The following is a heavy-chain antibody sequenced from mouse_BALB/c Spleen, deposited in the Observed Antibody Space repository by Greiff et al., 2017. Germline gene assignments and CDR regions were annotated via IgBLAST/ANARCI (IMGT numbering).Heavy chain of an antibody. J-gene: IGHJ3*01. CDR2: INPSNGGT. CDR3: TRDGYYGSPAWFAY. CDR1: GYTFTSYY. D-gene: IGHD1-1*01. Sequence: QVTLKVSGAELVKPGASVKLSCKASGYTFTSYYMYWVKQRPGQGLEWIGEINPSNGGTNFNEKFKSKATLTVDKSSSTAYMQLSSLTSEDSAVYYCTRDGYYGSPAWFAYWGQGTLVTVSA. V-gene: IGHV1S81*02.